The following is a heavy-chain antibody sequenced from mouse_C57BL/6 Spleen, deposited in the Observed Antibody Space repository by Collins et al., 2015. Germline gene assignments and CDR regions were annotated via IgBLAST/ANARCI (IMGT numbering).Heavy chain of an antibody. CDR2: ISYSGST. CDR3: ARGDGNYVYWYFDV. D-gene: IGHD2-1*01. Sequence: DVQLQESGPGLVKPSQSLSLTCTVTGYSITSDYAWNWIRQFPGNKLEWMGYISYSGSTSYNPSLKSRISITRDTSKNQFFLQLNSVTTEDTATYYCARGDGNYVYWYFDVWGAGTTVTVSS. J-gene: IGHJ1*01. V-gene: IGHV3-2*02. CDR1: GYSITSDYA.